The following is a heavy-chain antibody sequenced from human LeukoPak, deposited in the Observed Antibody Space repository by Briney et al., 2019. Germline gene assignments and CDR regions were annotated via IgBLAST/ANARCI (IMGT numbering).Heavy chain of an antibody. Sequence: ASVKVSCKAPGYTFTGYYMHWVRQAPGQGLEWMGWINPNSGGTNYAQKLQGRVTMTTDTSTSTAYMELRSLRSDDTAVYYCAREGYCSSTSCYDAFDIWGQGTMVTVSS. V-gene: IGHV1-2*02. CDR2: INPNSGGT. J-gene: IGHJ3*02. CDR3: AREGYCSSTSCYDAFDI. CDR1: GYTFTGYY. D-gene: IGHD2-2*01.